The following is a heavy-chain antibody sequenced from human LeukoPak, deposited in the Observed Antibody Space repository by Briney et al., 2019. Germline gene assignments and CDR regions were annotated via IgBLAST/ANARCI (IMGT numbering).Heavy chain of an antibody. CDR3: ARDQAVAGTIYYYGMDV. Sequence: SVKVSCKASGGTFISYAISWVRQAPGQGLEWMGGIIPIFGTANYAQKFQGRVTITADESTSTAYMELSSLRSEDTAVYYCARDQAVAGTIYYYGMDVWGQGTTVTVSS. CDR2: IIPIFGTA. D-gene: IGHD6-19*01. CDR1: GGTFISYA. V-gene: IGHV1-69*13. J-gene: IGHJ6*02.